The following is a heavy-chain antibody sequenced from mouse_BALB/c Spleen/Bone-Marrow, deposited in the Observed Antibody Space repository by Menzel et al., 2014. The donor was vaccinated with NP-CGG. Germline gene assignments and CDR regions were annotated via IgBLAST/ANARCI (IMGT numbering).Heavy chain of an antibody. CDR1: GFTFSSFG. Sequence: EVKLMESGGGLVQPGGSRKLSCAASGFTFSSFGMHWARQAPEKGLEWVAYISSGSSPILYADTVKGRFTISRDNPKNTLFLQMTSLRSEDTAMYYCTRGGNWEDFDYWGQGTTLTVSS. V-gene: IGHV5-17*02. CDR2: ISSGSSPI. D-gene: IGHD4-1*01. J-gene: IGHJ2*01. CDR3: TRGGNWEDFDY.